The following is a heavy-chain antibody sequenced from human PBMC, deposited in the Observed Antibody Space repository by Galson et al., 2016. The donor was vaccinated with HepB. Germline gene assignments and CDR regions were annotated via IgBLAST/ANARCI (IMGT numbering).Heavy chain of an antibody. CDR3: ARDFTY. J-gene: IGHJ4*02. Sequence: TLSLTCIVSGDSSSSGTYYWSWIRQSAGKGLEWIGRIYPSGTTNYNPSLTSRVTISLDTSNNQFSLKLDSVTAADTAVYYCARDFTYWGPGTLVTVSS. V-gene: IGHV4-61*02. CDR2: IYPSGTT. CDR1: GDSSSSGTYY.